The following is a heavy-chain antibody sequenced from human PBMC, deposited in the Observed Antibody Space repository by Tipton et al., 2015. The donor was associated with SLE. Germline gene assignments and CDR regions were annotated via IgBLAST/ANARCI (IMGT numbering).Heavy chain of an antibody. CDR1: GGSFSGYY. CDR3: AGGKGYYGSGGNQGWFDP. Sequence: TLSLTCAVYGGSFSGYYWAWIRQPPGKGLEWIGEINHSRSTNYNPSHKSRVTISVDTSKNQFSLKLDSVTAAETAVYYCAGGKGYYGSGGNQGWFDPWGQGTLVTVSS. V-gene: IGHV4-34*01. J-gene: IGHJ5*02. D-gene: IGHD3-10*01. CDR2: INHSRST.